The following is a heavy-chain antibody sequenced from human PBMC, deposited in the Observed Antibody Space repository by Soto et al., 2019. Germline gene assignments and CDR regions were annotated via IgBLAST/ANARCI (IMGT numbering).Heavy chain of an antibody. J-gene: IGHJ4*02. Sequence: SETLSLTCTVSGGSISSGGYYWSWIRQHPGKGLEWIGYIYYSGSTYYNPSLKSRVAISVDTSKNQFSLKLSSVTAADTAVYYCARVPRGYVDYWGQGTLVTVSS. CDR3: ARVPRGYVDY. CDR2: IYYSGST. CDR1: GGSISSGGYY. V-gene: IGHV4-31*03.